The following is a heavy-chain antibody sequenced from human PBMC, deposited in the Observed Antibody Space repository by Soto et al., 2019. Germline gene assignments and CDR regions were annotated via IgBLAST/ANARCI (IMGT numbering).Heavy chain of an antibody. D-gene: IGHD6-19*01. CDR2: IKSKTDGGTT. V-gene: IGHV3-15*01. CDR1: GFTFSNAW. Sequence: GGSLRLSWAASGFTFSNAWMSWVRQAPGKGLEWVGRIKSKTDGGTTDYAAPVKGRFTISRDDSKNTLYLQMNSLKTEDTAVYYCVAGAYYYYGMDVWGQGTTVTVSS. J-gene: IGHJ6*02. CDR3: VAGAYYYYGMDV.